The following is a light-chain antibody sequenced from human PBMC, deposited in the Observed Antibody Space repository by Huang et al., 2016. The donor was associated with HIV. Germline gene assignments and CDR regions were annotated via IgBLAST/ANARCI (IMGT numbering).Light chain of an antibody. Sequence: EVVMTQSPVTLSVSPGERATLSCRARRSLSSTLAWYQQKLVQAPRLLIYGTSTRATGIPARFSGTGSGTEFTLTISSLQSEDFAVYYCQQYNNWPPAFGQGTKVEIK. J-gene: IGKJ1*01. CDR1: RSLSST. CDR3: QQYNNWPPA. V-gene: IGKV3-15*01. CDR2: GTS.